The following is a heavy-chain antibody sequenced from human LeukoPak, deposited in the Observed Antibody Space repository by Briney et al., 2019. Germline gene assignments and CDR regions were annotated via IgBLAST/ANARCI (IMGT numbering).Heavy chain of an antibody. CDR1: GYTFTGYY. Sequence: ASVKVSCKASGYTFTGYYMHWVRQAPGQGLEWMGWISPNSGGTNYAQKFQGRVTMTRDTSISTAYMELSRLRSDDTAVYYCASSRDITMVRGVIEVFDYWGQGTLVTVSS. V-gene: IGHV1-2*02. CDR2: ISPNSGGT. CDR3: ASSRDITMVRGVIEVFDY. D-gene: IGHD3-10*01. J-gene: IGHJ4*02.